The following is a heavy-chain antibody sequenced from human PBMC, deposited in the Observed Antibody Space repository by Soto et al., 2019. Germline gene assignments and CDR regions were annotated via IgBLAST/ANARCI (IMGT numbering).Heavy chain of an antibody. Sequence: ASVKVSCKASGYTFTGYYMHWVRQAPGQGLEWMGWINPNSGGTNYAQKFQGWVTMTRDTSISTAYMELSSLRAEDTAVYYCAKDPDIVVVPAAMGLDYWGQGTLVTVSS. CDR2: INPNSGGT. D-gene: IGHD2-2*01. V-gene: IGHV1-2*04. J-gene: IGHJ4*02. CDR3: AKDPDIVVVPAAMGLDY. CDR1: GYTFTGYY.